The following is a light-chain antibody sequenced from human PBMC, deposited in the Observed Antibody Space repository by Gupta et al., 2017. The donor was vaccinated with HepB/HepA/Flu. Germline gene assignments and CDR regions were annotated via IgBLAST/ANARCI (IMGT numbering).Light chain of an antibody. Sequence: VLTQSPGTLSWSPGERATLSCRASQSISSNFFVWYQHKPGQAPRLLISKGLNRATGIPDRFSDSGSGTDFTLTISRLEPEDFAVYYCQQDDDSPWTFGQGTKVDIK. CDR2: KGL. J-gene: IGKJ1*01. V-gene: IGKV3-20*01. CDR1: QSISSNF. CDR3: QQDDDSPWT.